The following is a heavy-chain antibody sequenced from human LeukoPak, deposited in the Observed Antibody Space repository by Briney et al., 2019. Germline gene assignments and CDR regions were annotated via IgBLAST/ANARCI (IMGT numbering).Heavy chain of an antibody. CDR3: ARAFYDYVWGSYRSASLDY. J-gene: IGHJ4*02. CDR2: IYYSGST. D-gene: IGHD3-16*02. V-gene: IGHV4-59*12. CDR1: GGSISSYY. Sequence: SETLSLTCTVSGGSISSYYWSWIRQPPGKGLEWIGYIYYSGSTNYNPSLKSRVTISVDTSKNQFSLKLSSVTAADTAVYYCARAFYDYVWGSYRSASLDYWGQGTLVTVSS.